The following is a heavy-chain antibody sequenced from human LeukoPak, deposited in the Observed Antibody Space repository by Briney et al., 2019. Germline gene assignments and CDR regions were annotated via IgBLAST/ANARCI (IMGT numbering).Heavy chain of an antibody. CDR2: IRNKANGGTT. CDR1: GFTFSDYS. CDR3: SRFYSSGWASGAFDI. D-gene: IGHD3-22*01. J-gene: IGHJ3*02. Sequence: PGGSLTLSCSVSGFTFSDYSMGWVRQAPGKGLEWIGFIRNKANGGTTEYAASVKGRFTISRDDSKTIAHLQMSSLKTEDTAVYYCSRFYSSGWASGAFDIWGQGTMVTVSS. V-gene: IGHV3-49*04.